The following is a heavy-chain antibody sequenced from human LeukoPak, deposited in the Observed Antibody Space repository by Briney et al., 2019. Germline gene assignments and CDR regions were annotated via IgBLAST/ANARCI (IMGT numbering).Heavy chain of an antibody. CDR2: INPSGGST. D-gene: IGHD3-22*01. J-gene: IGHJ4*02. Sequence: ASVKVSCKVSGYTLTELSMHWVRQAPGQGLEWMGIINPSGGSTSYAQKFQGRVTMTRDTSTSTVYMELSSLRSEDTAVYYCARGLGGDSSGYAFDYWGQGTLVTVSS. CDR1: GYTLTELS. CDR3: ARGLGGDSSGYAFDY. V-gene: IGHV1-46*01.